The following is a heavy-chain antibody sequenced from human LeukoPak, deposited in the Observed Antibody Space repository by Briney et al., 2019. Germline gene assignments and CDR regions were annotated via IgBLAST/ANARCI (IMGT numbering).Heavy chain of an antibody. CDR1: GFTFSDYS. D-gene: IGHD5-24*01. CDR3: ARDYKYAFDN. CDR2: IGIDSGNT. Sequence: PGGSLRLSCAASGFTFSDYSMNWVRRAPGKGLEWISYIGIDSGNTNYADSVKGRFTISVDKAKNSLYLQMNSLRVEDTAAYYCARDYKYAFDNWGQGTLVTVSS. V-gene: IGHV3-48*01. J-gene: IGHJ4*02.